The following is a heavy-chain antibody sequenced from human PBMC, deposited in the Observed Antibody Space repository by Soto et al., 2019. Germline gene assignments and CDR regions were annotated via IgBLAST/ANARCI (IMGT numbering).Heavy chain of an antibody. V-gene: IGHV3-43*01. CDR1: GCTFDDYT. J-gene: IGHJ4*02. Sequence: EVQLVESGGVVVQPGGSLRLSCAASGCTFDDYTMHWVRQAPGKGLEWVSLISWDGGSTYYADSVKGRFTISRDNSKNSLYLQMNSLRTEDTALYYCAKGVVAGEWELPTDYWGQGTLVTVSS. CDR3: AKGVVAGEWELPTDY. D-gene: IGHD1-26*01. CDR2: ISWDGGST.